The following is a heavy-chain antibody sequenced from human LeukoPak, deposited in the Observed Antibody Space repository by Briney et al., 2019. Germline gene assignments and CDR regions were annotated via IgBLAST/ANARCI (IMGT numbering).Heavy chain of an antibody. V-gene: IGHV1-69*06. CDR2: IIPIFGTA. J-gene: IGHJ5*02. CDR3: ARADNWNYGGDWFDP. CDR1: GGTFSSYA. D-gene: IGHD1-7*01. Sequence: SVKVSCKASGGTFSSYAISWVRQAPGQGLEWMGRIIPIFGTANYAQRFQGRVTITADKSTSTAYMELSSLRSEDTAVYYCARADNWNYGGDWFDPWGQGTLVTVSS.